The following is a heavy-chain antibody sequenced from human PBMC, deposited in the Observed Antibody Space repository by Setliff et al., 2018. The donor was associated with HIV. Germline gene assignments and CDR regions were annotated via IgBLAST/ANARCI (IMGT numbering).Heavy chain of an antibody. CDR3: AREHCSGGSCNGFDI. D-gene: IGHD2-15*01. Sequence: PSETLSLTCTVSGGSISTSYWNWIRQPPGKGLEWIAYIYISGTTNYNPSLKSRVTISLNTSRNQFSLKLGSVTAADTAMYYCAREHCSGGSCNGFDIWGQVTMVTVSS. V-gene: IGHV4-4*09. J-gene: IGHJ3*02. CDR1: GGSISTSY. CDR2: IYISGTT.